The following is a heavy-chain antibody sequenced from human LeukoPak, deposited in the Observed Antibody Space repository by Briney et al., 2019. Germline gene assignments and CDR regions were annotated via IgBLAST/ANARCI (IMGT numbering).Heavy chain of an antibody. Sequence: ASVKVSCKASGYTFTSYDINWVRQATGQGVEWMGWMNPNSGNTGYAQKFQGRVTMTRNTSISTADMELNSLRSEDTAVYYCASPKSSSSPYYFDYWGQGTLVTVSS. J-gene: IGHJ4*02. CDR1: GYTFTSYD. CDR3: ASPKSSSSPYYFDY. CDR2: MNPNSGNT. D-gene: IGHD6-6*01. V-gene: IGHV1-8*01.